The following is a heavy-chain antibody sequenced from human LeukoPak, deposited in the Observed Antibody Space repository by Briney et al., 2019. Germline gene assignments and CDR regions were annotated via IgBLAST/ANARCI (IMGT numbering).Heavy chain of an antibody. CDR2: INPSGGST. CDR1: GYTFTSYY. D-gene: IGHD3-16*02. J-gene: IGHJ4*02. Sequence: GASVKVSCKASGYTFTSYYMHWVRQAPGQGLEWMGIINPSGGSTSYAQKFQGRVTMTRDTSTSTVYMELSSLRSEDTAVYHCARSRFGGVIVDYWGQGTLVTVSS. V-gene: IGHV1-46*01. CDR3: ARSRFGGVIVDY.